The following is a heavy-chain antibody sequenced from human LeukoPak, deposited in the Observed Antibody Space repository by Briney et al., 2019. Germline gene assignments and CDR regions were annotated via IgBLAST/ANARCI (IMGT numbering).Heavy chain of an antibody. D-gene: IGHD3-22*01. J-gene: IGHJ4*02. CDR3: AKLYYDSSGSGYYFDY. Sequence: PSQTLSLTCTVSGGSISSADYYWSWIRQPPGKGLEWIGYIYYSGSTYYNPSLKSRVTISVDTSKNQFSLKVSSVTAADTAVYYCAKLYYDSSGSGYYFDYWGQGTLVTVSS. CDR2: IYYSGST. V-gene: IGHV4-30-4*08. CDR1: GGSISSADYY.